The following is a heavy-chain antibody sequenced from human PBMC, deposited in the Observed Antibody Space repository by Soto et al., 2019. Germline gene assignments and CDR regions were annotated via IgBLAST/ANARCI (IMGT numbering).Heavy chain of an antibody. D-gene: IGHD4-17*01. V-gene: IGHV1-18*01. Sequence: GASLKVSCKASGYTFTSYGISWVRQAPGQGLEWMGWISAYNGNTNYAQKLQGRVTMTTDTSTSTAYMELRSLRSDDTAVYYCARDLYRDFGTYFDYWGQGTLVTVSS. CDR1: GYTFTSYG. CDR2: ISAYNGNT. CDR3: ARDLYRDFGTYFDY. J-gene: IGHJ4*02.